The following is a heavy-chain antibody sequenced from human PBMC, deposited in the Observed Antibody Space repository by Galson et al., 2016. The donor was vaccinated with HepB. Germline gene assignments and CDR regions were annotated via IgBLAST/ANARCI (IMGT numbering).Heavy chain of an antibody. CDR3: ARARIAALGTGALDM. D-gene: IGHD6-13*01. Sequence: SLRLSCAASGFTFRTSWMSWVRQPPGKGPEWVANINPDGSQTYYVDSVKGRFNISKDNAKNSLYLRMNSLRADDTAVYYCARARIAALGTGALDMWGQGTMVTVSS. J-gene: IGHJ3*02. V-gene: IGHV3-7*04. CDR2: INPDGSQT. CDR1: GFTFRTSW.